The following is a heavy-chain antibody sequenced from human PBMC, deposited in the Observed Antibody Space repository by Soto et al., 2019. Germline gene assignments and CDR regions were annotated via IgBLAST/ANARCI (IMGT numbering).Heavy chain of an antibody. Sequence: SVKVSCKASRVAFSKFIVTWVRQAPGRGLEWVGGIIPIFGTANYTQKFQGRVTITADESTSTSYMEVNNLRSEDTAVYYCAKVRYSSPMGYYYGMDVWGQGTTVTVSS. CDR3: AKVRYSSPMGYYYGMDV. V-gene: IGHV1-69*13. J-gene: IGHJ6*02. CDR1: RVAFSKFI. D-gene: IGHD6-19*01. CDR2: IIPIFGTA.